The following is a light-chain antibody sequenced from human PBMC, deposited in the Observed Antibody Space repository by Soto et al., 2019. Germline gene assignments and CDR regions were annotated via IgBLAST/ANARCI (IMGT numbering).Light chain of an antibody. CDR3: QQRSNWPIT. J-gene: IGKJ5*01. Sequence: EIVVTQSPGTLSLSPGERATLSCRASQSVSSNLAWYQQKPGQAPRLLIYDASNRATGIPARFSGSGSGTDFTLTISSLEPEDFAVYYCQQRSNWPITFGQGTRLEIK. V-gene: IGKV3-11*01. CDR2: DAS. CDR1: QSVSSN.